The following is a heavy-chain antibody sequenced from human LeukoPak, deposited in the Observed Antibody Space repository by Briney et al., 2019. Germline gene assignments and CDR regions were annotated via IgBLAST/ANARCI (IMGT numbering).Heavy chain of an antibody. D-gene: IGHD2-8*02. V-gene: IGHV3-23*01. CDR1: GFTFSSHA. Sequence: QAGGSLRLSCAASGFTFSSHAMSWVRQAPGKGLEWVSAISGSGGSTYYADSVKGRFTISRDNSKNTLYLQMNSLRAEDTAVYYCAKTPPRASYCTGGVCYWDYWGQGTLVTVSS. CDR3: AKTPPRASYCTGGVCYWDY. CDR2: ISGSGGST. J-gene: IGHJ4*02.